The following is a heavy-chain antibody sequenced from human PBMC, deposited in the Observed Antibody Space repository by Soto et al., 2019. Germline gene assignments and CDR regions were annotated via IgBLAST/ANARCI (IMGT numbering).Heavy chain of an antibody. CDR1: GSTFNTYA. V-gene: IGHV1-18*01. Sequence: QVQLVQSGAEVKKPGASVQVSCKASGSTFNTYAISWVRQAPGQGLEWLGWISAYTGNTNYAQNLQGRVTMTTDTSTNTAYMELRSLTSYDTAVYYCARDDSYYDSSSFSDYWGQGTLVTVSS. J-gene: IGHJ4*02. CDR3: ARDDSYYDSSSFSDY. D-gene: IGHD3-22*01. CDR2: ISAYTGNT.